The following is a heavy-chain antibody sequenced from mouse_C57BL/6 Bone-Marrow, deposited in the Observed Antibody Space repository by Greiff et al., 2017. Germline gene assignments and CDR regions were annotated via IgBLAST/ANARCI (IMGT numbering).Heavy chain of an antibody. Sequence: EVKLEESGPELVKPGASVKISCKASGYTFTDYYMNWVKQSHGKSLEWIGDINPNNGGTSYNQKFKGKATLTVDKSSSTAYMELRSLTSEDSAVYYCARFYYYGSSYVDWYFDVWGTGTTVTVSS. D-gene: IGHD1-1*01. J-gene: IGHJ1*03. V-gene: IGHV1-26*01. CDR1: GYTFTDYY. CDR2: INPNNGGT. CDR3: ARFYYYGSSYVDWYFDV.